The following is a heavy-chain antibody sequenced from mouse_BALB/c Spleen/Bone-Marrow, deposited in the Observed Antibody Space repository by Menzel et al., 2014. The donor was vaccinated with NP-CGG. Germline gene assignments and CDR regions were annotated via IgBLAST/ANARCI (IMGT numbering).Heavy chain of an antibody. CDR3: AKRGNYGYFDY. CDR2: IXRGGST. Sequence: VKLQESGPSLVQPSQSLSIPCTVSGFSSTSYGVHWVRQSPGKGLEWLGGIXRGGSTDYNAAFMSRLSITKDNSKSQVFFEMNSLQADDTAIYYCAKRGNYGYFDYWGQGTTLTVSS. J-gene: IGHJ2*01. V-gene: IGHV2-5-1*01. CDR1: GFSSTSYG. D-gene: IGHD2-1*01.